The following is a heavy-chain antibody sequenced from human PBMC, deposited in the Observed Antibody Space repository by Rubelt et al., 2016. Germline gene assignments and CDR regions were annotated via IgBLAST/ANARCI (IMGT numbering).Heavy chain of an antibody. J-gene: IGHJ4*02. CDR2: INHSGST. V-gene: IGHV4-34*01. D-gene: IGHD1-26*01. Sequence: QVQLQQWGAGLLKPSETLSLTCAVYGGSFSGYYWSWIRQPPGKGLEWIGEINHSGSTNYNPSLKSRVTISVDTSKTHVSIRLTAVTAADTAVYYCATTKVGTVYVPNWGQGTLVTVSS. CDR1: GGSFSGYY. CDR3: ATTKVGTVYVPN.